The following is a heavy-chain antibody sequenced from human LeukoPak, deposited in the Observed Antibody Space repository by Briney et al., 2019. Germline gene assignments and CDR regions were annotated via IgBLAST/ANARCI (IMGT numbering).Heavy chain of an antibody. CDR3: ARVYGGNSRYFQH. D-gene: IGHD4-23*01. J-gene: IGHJ1*01. Sequence: PSETLSLTCTVSDYSISSGYYWGWIRQPPEKGLEWIGTIHHSGITYYTPSLKSRVTISVDTSKNQFSLNLSSVTAADTAVYYCARVYGGNSRYFQHWGQGTLVTVSS. CDR1: DYSISSGYY. V-gene: IGHV4-38-2*02. CDR2: IHHSGIT.